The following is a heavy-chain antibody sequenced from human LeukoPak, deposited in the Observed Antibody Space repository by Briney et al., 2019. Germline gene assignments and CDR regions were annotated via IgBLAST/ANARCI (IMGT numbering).Heavy chain of an antibody. Sequence: PGGSLRLSCAASGFTFDDYGMSWVRQAPGKGLEWVSGINWNGGSTGYADSVKGRFTISRDNAKNSLYLQMNSLRAEDTAVYYCAKVLDSGDYPPGLDYWGQGTLVTVSS. D-gene: IGHD4-17*01. CDR1: GFTFDDYG. V-gene: IGHV3-20*04. CDR2: INWNGGST. J-gene: IGHJ4*02. CDR3: AKVLDSGDYPPGLDY.